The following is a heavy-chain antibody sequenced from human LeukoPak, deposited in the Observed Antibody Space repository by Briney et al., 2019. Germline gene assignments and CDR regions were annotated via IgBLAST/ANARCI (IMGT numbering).Heavy chain of an antibody. CDR1: GFSFSSYE. Sequence: PGGSLRLSCAASGFSFSSYEMNWVRQAPGKGLEWIGSIYYSGNTYYNPSLKSRVAISVDTSKNQFSLKLSSVTAADTAVYFCARTPYSSGWYYWFDPWGRGTRVTVSS. CDR2: IYYSGNT. CDR3: ARTPYSSGWYYWFDP. V-gene: IGHV4-39*01. J-gene: IGHJ5*02. D-gene: IGHD6-19*01.